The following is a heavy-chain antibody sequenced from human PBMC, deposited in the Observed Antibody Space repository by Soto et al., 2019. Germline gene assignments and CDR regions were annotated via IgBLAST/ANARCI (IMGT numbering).Heavy chain of an antibody. Sequence: ASVQVSCKASGYTFTSYDINWVRQATGQGLEWMGWMNPNSGNTGYAQKFQGRVTMTRNTSISTAYMELSSLRSEDTAVYYCAAAHPSIHYYGSGSLDAFDIWGQGTMVTVSS. V-gene: IGHV1-8*01. CDR3: AAAHPSIHYYGSGSLDAFDI. CDR2: MNPNSGNT. J-gene: IGHJ3*02. D-gene: IGHD3-10*01. CDR1: GYTFTSYD.